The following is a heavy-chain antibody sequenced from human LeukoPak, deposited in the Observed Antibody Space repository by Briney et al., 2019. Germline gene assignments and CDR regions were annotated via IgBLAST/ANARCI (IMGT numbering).Heavy chain of an antibody. J-gene: IGHJ4*02. CDR3: ARGRSHGVDDY. CDR1: GGTFSSYA. D-gene: IGHD2-8*01. V-gene: IGHV1-69*01. CDR2: IIPIFGTA. Sequence: ASVTVSCKASGGTFSSYAISWVRQAPGQGLEWMGGIIPIFGTANYAQKFQGRVTITADESTSTVYMELSSLRSEDTAVYYCARGRSHGVDDYWGQGTLVTVSS.